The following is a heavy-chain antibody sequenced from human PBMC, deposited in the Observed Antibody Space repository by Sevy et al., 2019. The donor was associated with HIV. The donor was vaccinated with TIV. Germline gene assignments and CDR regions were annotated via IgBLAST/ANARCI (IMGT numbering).Heavy chain of an antibody. D-gene: IGHD3-3*01. Sequence: GGSLRLSCAASGFTFSSYAMSWVRQAPGKGLEWVSAISGSGGSTYYAHSVKGRFTISRDNSKNTLYLQMNSLRAEDTAVYYCAKDTYYDFWSGYYRDYWGQGTLVTVSS. J-gene: IGHJ4*02. V-gene: IGHV3-23*01. CDR1: GFTFSSYA. CDR2: ISGSGGST. CDR3: AKDTYYDFWSGYYRDY.